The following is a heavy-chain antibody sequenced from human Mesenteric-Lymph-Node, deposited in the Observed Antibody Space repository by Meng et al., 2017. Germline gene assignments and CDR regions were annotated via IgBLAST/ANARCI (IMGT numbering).Heavy chain of an antibody. CDR1: EFIFSNYW. V-gene: IGHV3-74*01. Sequence: GESLKISCAASEFIFSNYWMHWVRQGPGRGLAWVSRINSDGTSRDYAESVKGRFTISRDNAKNSLYLQMNSLRAEDTAVYYCATDRNSLDWALYRHDHWGQGTLVTVSS. D-gene: IGHD3/OR15-3a*01. CDR2: INSDGTSR. J-gene: IGHJ4*02. CDR3: ATDRNSLDWALYRHDH.